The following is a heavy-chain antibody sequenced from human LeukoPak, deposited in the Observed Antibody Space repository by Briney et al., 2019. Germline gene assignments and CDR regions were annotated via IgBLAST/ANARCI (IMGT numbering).Heavy chain of an antibody. V-gene: IGHV1-24*01. CDR1: GYTXTQLP. Sequence: ASGEASCQVSGYTXTQLPMHWVRKAPGTGLGGKGGFDPEEWETIDAQKFQGRVTMTEATPTDKAYMDLRSLRSDDTAVYYCATVSVRYSYGYRYDYGMDVWGQGTTVTVSS. D-gene: IGHD5-18*01. J-gene: IGHJ6*02. CDR3: ATVSVRYSYGYRYDYGMDV. CDR2: FDPEEWET.